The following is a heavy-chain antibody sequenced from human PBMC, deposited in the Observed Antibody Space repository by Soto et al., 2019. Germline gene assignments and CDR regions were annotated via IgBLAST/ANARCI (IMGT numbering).Heavy chain of an antibody. D-gene: IGHD2-15*01. Sequence: GASVKVSCKTSGSTFTDSAVQWVRQARGQRLEWIGWIVVGSSKTNYAQMFRERVSITRDMSATTVHMELTSLRSEDTAVYYCAAVVLRGYCSGGNCYSYNWFDPWGQGTLVTVSS. CDR2: IVVGSSKT. CDR3: AAVVLRGYCSGGNCYSYNWFDP. J-gene: IGHJ5*02. CDR1: GSTFTDSA. V-gene: IGHV1-58*01.